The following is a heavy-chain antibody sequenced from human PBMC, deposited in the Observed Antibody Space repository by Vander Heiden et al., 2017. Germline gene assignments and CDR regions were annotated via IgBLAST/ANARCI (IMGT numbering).Heavy chain of an antibody. CDR3: ARGATEDFWSGYWDP. Sequence: QVPLVQSGAEVKKLGASVKVSCKASGYTFTSYDMNWVRQATGQGLEWMGWMNPNSGNTGNAQKFQGRVTMTRNTSISTAYMELSSLRSEDTAVYYCARGATEDFWSGYWDPWGQGTLVTVSS. J-gene: IGHJ5*02. CDR1: GYTFTSYD. CDR2: MNPNSGNT. D-gene: IGHD3-3*01. V-gene: IGHV1-8*01.